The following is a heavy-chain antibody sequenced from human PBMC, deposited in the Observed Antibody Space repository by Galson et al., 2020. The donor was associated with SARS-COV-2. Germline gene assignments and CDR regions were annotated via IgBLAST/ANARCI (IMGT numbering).Heavy chain of an antibody. V-gene: IGHV3-30*04. CDR3: ARVGGITMVRGVIFLDY. CDR1: GFTFSSYA. Sequence: GGSLRLSCAASGFTFSSYAMHWVRQAPGKGLEWVAVISYDGSNKYYADSVKGRFTISRDNSKNTLYLQMNSLRAEDTAVYYCARVGGITMVRGVIFLDYWGQGTLVTVSS. CDR2: ISYDGSNK. J-gene: IGHJ4*02. D-gene: IGHD3-10*01.